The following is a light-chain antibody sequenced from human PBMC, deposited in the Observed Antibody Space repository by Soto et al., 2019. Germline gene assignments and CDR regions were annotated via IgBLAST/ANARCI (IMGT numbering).Light chain of an antibody. CDR1: VLAKKY. CDR2: KDS. CDR3: YSAADNKRV. J-gene: IGLJ3*02. V-gene: IGLV3-27*01. Sequence: SSELTQPSSVSVSPGQTARITCSGDVLAKKYARWFQQKPGQAPVLVIYKDSERPSGIPERFSGSSSGTTVTLTISGAQVEDEDDYYCYSAADNKRVFGGGTKLTVL.